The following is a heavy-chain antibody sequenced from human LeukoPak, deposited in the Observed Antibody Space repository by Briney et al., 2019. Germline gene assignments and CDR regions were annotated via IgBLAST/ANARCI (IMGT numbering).Heavy chain of an antibody. D-gene: IGHD5-18*01. J-gene: IGHJ3*02. CDR1: GFTFSSYG. Sequence: PGGSLRLSCAASGFTFSSYGMHWVRQAPGKGLEWVAFIRYDGSNKYYADSVKGRFTISRDNSKNTLYLQMNSLRAEDTAVYYCAKGGYSYGSYDAFGIWGQGTMVTVSS. CDR3: AKGGYSYGSYDAFGI. V-gene: IGHV3-30*02. CDR2: IRYDGSNK.